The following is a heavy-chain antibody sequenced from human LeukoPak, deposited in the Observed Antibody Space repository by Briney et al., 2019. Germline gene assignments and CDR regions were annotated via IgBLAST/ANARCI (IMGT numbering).Heavy chain of an antibody. CDR1: GGTFSGYT. CDR3: ARGLVSTSCSRYCAFDI. V-gene: IGHV1-69*02. J-gene: IGHJ3*02. CDR2: IIPILGIA. Sequence: SVKVSCKASGGTFSGYTISWVRQAPGQGLEWMGRIIPILGIANYAQKFQGRVTITADKSTSTAYMELSSLRSEDSAVYYCARGLVSTSCSRYCAFDIWGQGTMVTVSS. D-gene: IGHD2-2*01.